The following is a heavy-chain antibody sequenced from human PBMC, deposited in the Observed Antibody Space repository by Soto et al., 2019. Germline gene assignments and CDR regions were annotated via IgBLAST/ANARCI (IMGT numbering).Heavy chain of an antibody. Sequence: SETLSLTCAVYGGSFSGYYWSWIRQPPGKGLEWIGEINHSGSTNYNPSLKSRVTISVDTSKNQFSLKLSSVTAADTAVYYCARGVVVAAAYYGMDGWGQGTTVTVSS. J-gene: IGHJ6*02. CDR2: INHSGST. CDR1: GGSFSGYY. D-gene: IGHD6-13*01. V-gene: IGHV4-34*01. CDR3: ARGVVVAAAYYGMDG.